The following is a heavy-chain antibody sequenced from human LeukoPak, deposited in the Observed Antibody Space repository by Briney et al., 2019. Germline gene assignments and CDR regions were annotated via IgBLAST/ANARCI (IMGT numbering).Heavy chain of an antibody. V-gene: IGHV3-64D*06. Sequence: PGGSLRLSCSASGFTFSRFGMHWVRQAPGKGLESVSGISSNGGSTYYADSVKGRFSISRDTSKNTLYLQVSSLRGEDTAVYYCVKGLTTVTSAFDYWGQGTLVTVSS. CDR3: VKGLTTVTSAFDY. D-gene: IGHD4-17*01. J-gene: IGHJ4*02. CDR2: ISSNGGST. CDR1: GFTFSRFG.